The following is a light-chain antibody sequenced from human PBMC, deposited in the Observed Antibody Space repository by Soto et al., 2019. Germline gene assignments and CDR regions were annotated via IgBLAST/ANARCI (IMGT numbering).Light chain of an antibody. CDR3: CSYAGSSTFYV. Sequence: QSVLTQPASVSGSPGQSVTISCTGTSSDVGGYNLVSWYQQHPGKAPKLMIYEGCKRPSGVSNRFSGSKSGNTASLTISGLQAEDEADYYCCSYAGSSTFYVFGAGTKLTVL. CDR1: SSDVGGYNL. V-gene: IGLV2-23*01. J-gene: IGLJ1*01. CDR2: EGC.